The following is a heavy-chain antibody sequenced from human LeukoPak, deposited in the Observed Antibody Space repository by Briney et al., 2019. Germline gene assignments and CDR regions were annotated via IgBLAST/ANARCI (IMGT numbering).Heavy chain of an antibody. CDR2: ISAYNGNT. Sequence: ASVKVSCKASGYTFTSYGISWVRQAPGQGLEWMGWISAYNGNTNYAQELQGRVTMTTDTSTSTAYMELRSLRSDDTAVYYCARASGSGWLINYFDYWGQGTLVTVSS. J-gene: IGHJ4*02. CDR1: GYTFTSYG. CDR3: ARASGSGWLINYFDY. D-gene: IGHD3-9*01. V-gene: IGHV1-18*01.